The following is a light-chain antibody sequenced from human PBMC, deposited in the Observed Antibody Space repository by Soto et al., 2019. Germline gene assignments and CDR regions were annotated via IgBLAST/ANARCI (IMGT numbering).Light chain of an antibody. CDR2: DAS. CDR1: QSISSW. J-gene: IGKJ5*01. CDR3: QQSYSSPVT. V-gene: IGKV1-5*01. Sequence: DIQMTQSPSTLSASVGDRVTITCGASQSISSWLAWYQQKPGKAPKLLIYDASSLESGVPSRFSGSGSGTDFTLTISSLQPEDFATYYCQQSYSSPVTFGQGTRLEIK.